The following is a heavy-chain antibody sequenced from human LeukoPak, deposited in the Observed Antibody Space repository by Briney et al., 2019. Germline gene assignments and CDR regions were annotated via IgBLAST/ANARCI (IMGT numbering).Heavy chain of an antibody. CDR2: IIPILGIA. D-gene: IGHD3-22*01. J-gene: IGHJ4*02. V-gene: IGHV1-69*04. CDR3: ARLGVYDSSGYYYEQQDDY. Sequence: ASVKVSCKASGGTFSSYAISWVRQAPGQVLEWMGRIIPILGIANYAQKFQGRVTITADKSTSTAYMELSSLRSEDTAVYYCARLGVYDSSGYYYEQQDDYWGQGTLVTVSS. CDR1: GGTFSSYA.